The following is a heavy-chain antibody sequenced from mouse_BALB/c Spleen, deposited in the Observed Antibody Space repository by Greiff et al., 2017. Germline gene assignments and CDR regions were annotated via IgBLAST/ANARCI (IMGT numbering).Heavy chain of an antibody. CDR1: GYTFTSYW. V-gene: IGHV1S81*02. Sequence: QVQLQQSGAELVKPGASVKLSCKASGYTFTSYWMHWVKQRPGQGLEWIGEINPSNGRTNYNEKFKSKATLTVDKSSSTAYMQLSSLTSEDSAVYYCARNYDGYFWFAYWGQGTLVTVSA. CDR3: ARNYDGYFWFAY. D-gene: IGHD2-3*01. J-gene: IGHJ3*01. CDR2: INPSNGRT.